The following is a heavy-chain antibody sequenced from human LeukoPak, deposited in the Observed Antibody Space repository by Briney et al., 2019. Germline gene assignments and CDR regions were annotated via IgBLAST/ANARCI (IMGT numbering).Heavy chain of an antibody. CDR1: GGAISSYY. D-gene: IGHD3-22*01. J-gene: IGHJ4*02. CDR3: ARDSYDSSGNYRSFDY. Sequence: SETLSLTCTVSGGAISSYYWSWIRQPPGKALEWIGYIYYSGSTNYNPSLKSRVTISVDTSKNQSSLKLSSVTAADTAMYYCARDSYDSSGNYRSFDYWGQGTQVTVSS. CDR2: IYYSGST. V-gene: IGHV4-59*01.